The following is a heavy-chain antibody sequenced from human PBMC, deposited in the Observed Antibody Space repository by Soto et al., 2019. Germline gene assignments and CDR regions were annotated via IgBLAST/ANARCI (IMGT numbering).Heavy chain of an antibody. D-gene: IGHD2-15*01. CDR3: AREGAHYTPLDH. CDR1: GYTLTDYA. J-gene: IGHJ4*02. V-gene: IGHV1-3*01. CDR2: INVGNGNT. Sequence: ASVKVSCKASGYTLTDYAIHWVRQAPGQGLEWMGWINVGNGNTGYSRKFQGRVTNARDMSASTAYIEVTSLTSGDTAIYYCAREGAHYTPLDHWGQGTLVTV.